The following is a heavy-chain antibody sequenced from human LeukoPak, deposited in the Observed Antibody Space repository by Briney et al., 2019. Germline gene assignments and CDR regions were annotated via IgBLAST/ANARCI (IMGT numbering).Heavy chain of an antibody. CDR2: IYYSGST. D-gene: IGHD2-8*01. CDR1: GGSISSGGYY. J-gene: IGHJ4*02. V-gene: IGHV4-31*03. CDR3: ARVGGYCTNGVCYTIAAFDY. Sequence: PSETLSLTCTVSGGSISSGGYYWSWIRQHPGKGLEWIGYIYYSGSTYYNPSLKSRVTISVDTSKNQFSLKLSSVTAADTAVYYCARVGGYCTNGVCYTIAAFDYWGQGTLVTVSS.